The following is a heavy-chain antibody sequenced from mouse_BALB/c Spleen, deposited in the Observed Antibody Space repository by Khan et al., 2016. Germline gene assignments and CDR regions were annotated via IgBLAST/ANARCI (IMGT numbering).Heavy chain of an antibody. CDR1: GFTFSDYY. J-gene: IGHJ3*01. CDR3: AREGLRRGFAY. Sequence: EVELVESGGGLAKPGGSLKLSCAASGFTFSDYYMYWVRQTPEKRLEWVATISDGGSYTYYPDSVKGRFTISRDNAKNNLYLQMSSLKSEDTAMYDCAREGLRRGFAYWGQGTLVTVSA. CDR2: ISDGGSYT. D-gene: IGHD2-4*01. V-gene: IGHV5-4*02.